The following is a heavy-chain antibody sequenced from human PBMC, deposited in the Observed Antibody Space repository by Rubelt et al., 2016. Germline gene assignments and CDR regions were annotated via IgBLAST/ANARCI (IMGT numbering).Heavy chain of an antibody. CDR2: IYHSGST. D-gene: IGHD6-19*01. V-gene: IGHV4-4*02. CDR3: ALMGSSGWYYFDY. J-gene: IGHJ4*02. Sequence: GDGLEWIGEIYHSGSTNYNASLKSRVTISVDKSKNQFSLKLSSVTAADTAVYYCALMGSSGWYYFDYWGQGTLVTVSS.